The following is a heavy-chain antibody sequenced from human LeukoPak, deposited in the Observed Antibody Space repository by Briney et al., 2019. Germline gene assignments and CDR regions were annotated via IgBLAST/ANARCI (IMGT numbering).Heavy chain of an antibody. V-gene: IGHV3-21*01. CDR1: GFTFSSYS. CDR2: ISSSSSYI. CDR3: ARHLSGVTGYTYGRGIDY. D-gene: IGHD5-18*01. Sequence: NPGGSLRLSCAASGFTFSSYSMNWVRQAPGKGLEWVSSISSSSSYIYYADSVKGRFTISRDNAKKSLYLQMNSLRAEDTAVYYCARHLSGVTGYTYGRGIDYWGQGTLVTVSS. J-gene: IGHJ4*02.